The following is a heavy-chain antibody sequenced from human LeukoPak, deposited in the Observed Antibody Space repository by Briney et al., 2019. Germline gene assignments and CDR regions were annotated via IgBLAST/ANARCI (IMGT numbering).Heavy chain of an antibody. V-gene: IGHV4-39*01. CDR3: ARHHSALNRYDP. J-gene: IGHJ5*02. D-gene: IGHD1-14*01. CDR1: GGSISTDNYY. Sequence: SETLSLTCTVAGGSISTDNYYWDWIRPAPGKGLEWIGNIYHSGITYYNPSLQSRATMSVDTSKNHFSLRLTSLTAADTAVYFCARHHSALNRYDPWGRGTLVIVSS. CDR2: IYHSGIT.